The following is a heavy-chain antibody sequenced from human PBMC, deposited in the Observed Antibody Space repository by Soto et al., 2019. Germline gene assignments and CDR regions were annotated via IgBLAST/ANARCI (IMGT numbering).Heavy chain of an antibody. D-gene: IGHD6-13*01. CDR3: AKYTSSWYGWFDS. V-gene: IGHV3-9*01. CDR2: ISWNSGSI. CDR1: GFTFDDYA. J-gene: IGHJ5*01. Sequence: GGSLRLSCAASGFTFDDYAMHWVRQAPGKGLEWVSGISWNSGSIGYADSVKGRFTISRDNSKNMLFLQMSRLRAEDTAIYFCAKYTSSWYGWFDSWGQGTLVTVSS.